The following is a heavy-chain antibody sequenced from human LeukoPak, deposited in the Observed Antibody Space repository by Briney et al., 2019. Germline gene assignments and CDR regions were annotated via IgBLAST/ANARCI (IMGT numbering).Heavy chain of an antibody. V-gene: IGHV1-8*01. CDR1: GYTFTSYD. J-gene: IGHJ3*02. Sequence: GASVKVSCKASGYTFTSYDISWVRQATGQGLEWMGWMNPNSGNTGYAQKFQGRVTMTRNTSISTAYMELSSLRSEDTAVYYCARVAGVFWNTRYTNAFDIWGQGTMVTVSS. CDR2: MNPNSGNT. CDR3: ARVAGVFWNTRYTNAFDI. D-gene: IGHD1-1*01.